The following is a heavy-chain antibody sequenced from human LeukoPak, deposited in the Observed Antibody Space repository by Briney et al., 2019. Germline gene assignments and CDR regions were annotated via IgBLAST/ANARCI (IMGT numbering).Heavy chain of an antibody. D-gene: IGHD1-26*01. CDR1: GYSFTIYC. CDR3: GMSGDRVPLQDDVFDV. J-gene: IGHJ3*01. V-gene: IGHV5-51*01. Sequence: GESLNISCKVSGYSFTIYCIGWVRQMPGKGLEWMGIIYPGDSGPTYSPSFQGQVTISVDKSINTAYLQWSSLQASDTAMYYCGMSGDRVPLQDDVFDVWGQGTMVTVST. CDR2: IYPGDSGP.